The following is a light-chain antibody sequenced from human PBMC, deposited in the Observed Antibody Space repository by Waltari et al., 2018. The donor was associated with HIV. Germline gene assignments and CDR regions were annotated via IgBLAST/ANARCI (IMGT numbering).Light chain of an antibody. CDR1: GSDAVSSNL. CDR2: GVS. Sequence: QSALTQPVSVSGAPGQSLPISCTGTGSDAVSSNLVSWYQQHPGKAPKLMFYGVSQWPSGVSNRSSGSKSGNTAYRTISELQAEDKTEYYCCSYAGSSTSYVFGTGTKVTVL. J-gene: IGLJ1*01. CDR3: CSYAGSSTSYV. V-gene: IGLV2-23*02.